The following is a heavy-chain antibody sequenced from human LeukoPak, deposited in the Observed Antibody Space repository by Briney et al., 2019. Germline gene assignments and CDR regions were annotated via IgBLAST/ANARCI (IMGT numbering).Heavy chain of an antibody. CDR3: AKGRSSWTYDAFDI. V-gene: IGHV3-23*01. D-gene: IGHD6-13*01. CDR1: GFTFSSYA. CDR2: ILGSEDLP. Sequence: RGSLRLSCAASGFTFSSYAMSWVRQAPGKGLEWISVILGSEDLPYYADSVRGRFTLSRDNSKNTLYLQTNSLRAEDTAVYYCAKGRSSWTYDAFDIWGQGTMVTVSS. J-gene: IGHJ3*02.